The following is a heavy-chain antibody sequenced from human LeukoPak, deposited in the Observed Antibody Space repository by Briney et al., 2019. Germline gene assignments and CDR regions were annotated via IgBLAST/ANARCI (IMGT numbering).Heavy chain of an antibody. CDR1: GGTFSSYA. CDR2: IIPIFGTA. Sequence: GASVKVSCKASGGTFSSYAISWVRQAPGQGLEWMGGIIPIFGTANYAQKFQGRVTITADESTSTAYMELSSLRSEDTAVYYCARVNGSYQLLYWYFDLWGRGTLVTVSS. D-gene: IGHD2-2*01. CDR3: ARVNGSYQLLYWYFDL. V-gene: IGHV1-69*13. J-gene: IGHJ2*01.